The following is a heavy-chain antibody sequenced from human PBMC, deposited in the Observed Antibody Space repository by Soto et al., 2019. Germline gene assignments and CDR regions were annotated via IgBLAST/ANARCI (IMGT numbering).Heavy chain of an antibody. CDR2: IYHSGST. CDR3: ARGYSYGYWYFDL. J-gene: IGHJ2*01. V-gene: IGHV4-30-2*01. D-gene: IGHD5-18*01. CDR1: GGSISSGGYS. Sequence: QLQLQESGSGLVKPSQSLSLTCAVSGGSISSGGYSWSWIRQPPGKGLEWIGYIYHSGSTYYNPSLKSRVTISVDRSKNQCSLKLRSVTAADTAVYYCARGYSYGYWYFDLWGRGTLVTVSS.